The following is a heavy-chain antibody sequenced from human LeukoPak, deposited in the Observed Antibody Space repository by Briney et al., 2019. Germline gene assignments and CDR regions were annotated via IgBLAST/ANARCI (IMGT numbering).Heavy chain of an antibody. CDR3: ARVGGGDGSGWSTTDY. J-gene: IGHJ4*02. Sequence: PGGSLRLSCVGSGFTFSSYWMSWVRQAPGKGLEWVANINQDGSEKYDVDSAKGRFTISRDNAKNSLYLQMNSLRVEDKAMYYCARVGGGDGSGWSTTDYWGQGTLVTISS. V-gene: IGHV3-7*01. D-gene: IGHD6-19*01. CDR2: INQDGSEK. CDR1: GFTFSSYW.